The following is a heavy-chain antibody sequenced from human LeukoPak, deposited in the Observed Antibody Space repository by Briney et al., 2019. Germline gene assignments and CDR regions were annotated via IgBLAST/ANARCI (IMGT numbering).Heavy chain of an antibody. D-gene: IGHD1-26*01. V-gene: IGHV3-30-3*01. CDR3: ARDQSPGGLPLDY. CDR2: ISYDGSNK. J-gene: IGHJ4*02. Sequence: GRSLRLSCAASGFTFSSYAMHWVRQAPGKGLEWVAVISYDGSNKYYADSVKGRFTISRDNSKNTLYLQMNSLRAEDTAVYYCARDQSPGGLPLDYWGQGTLVTVSS. CDR1: GFTFSSYA.